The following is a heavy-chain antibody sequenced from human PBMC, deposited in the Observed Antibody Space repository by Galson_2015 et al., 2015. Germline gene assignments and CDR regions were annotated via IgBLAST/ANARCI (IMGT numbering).Heavy chain of an antibody. CDR1: GGSISSGSYY. CDR3: AREEVGSGSSWY. Sequence: TLSLTCTVSGGSISSGSYYWSWIRQPAGKGLEWIGRIYTSGSTNYNPSLKSRVTISVDTSKNQFSLKLSSVTAADTAVYYCAREEVGSGSSWY. V-gene: IGHV4-61*02. CDR2: IYTSGST. J-gene: IGHJ2*01. D-gene: IGHD3-10*01.